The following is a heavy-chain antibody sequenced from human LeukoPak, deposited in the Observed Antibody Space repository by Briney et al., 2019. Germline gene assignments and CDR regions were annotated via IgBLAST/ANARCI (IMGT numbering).Heavy chain of an antibody. CDR1: GFTFSSYG. V-gene: IGHV3-33*01. D-gene: IGHD3-22*01. Sequence: GGSLRLSCAASGFTFSSYGMHWVRQAPGKGLEWVAVIWYDGSNKYYADSVKGRFTISRDNAKNSLYLQMNSLRAEDTAVYYCARGLHYYDSSGYYYPDAFDIWGQGTMVTVSS. CDR2: IWYDGSNK. CDR3: ARGLHYYDSSGYYYPDAFDI. J-gene: IGHJ3*02.